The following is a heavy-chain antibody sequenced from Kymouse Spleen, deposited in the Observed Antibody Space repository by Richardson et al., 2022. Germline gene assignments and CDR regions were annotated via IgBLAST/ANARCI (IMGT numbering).Heavy chain of an antibody. CDR1: GFTFSSYS. Sequence: EVQLVESGGGLVKPGGSLRLSCAASGFTFSSYSMNWVRQAPGKGLEWVSSISSSSSYIYYADSVKGRFTISRDNAKNSLYLQMNSLRAEDTAVYYCARDEAARRGYYYYYGMDVWGQGTTVTVSS. CDR3: ARDEAARRGYYYYYGMDV. CDR2: ISSSSSYI. D-gene: IGHD6-6*01. V-gene: IGHV3-21*03. J-gene: IGHJ6*02.